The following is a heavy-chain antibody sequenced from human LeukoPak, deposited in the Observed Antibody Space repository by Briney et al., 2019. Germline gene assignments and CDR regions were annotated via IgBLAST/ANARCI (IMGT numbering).Heavy chain of an antibody. CDR3: AREVGTTGIVNY. V-gene: IGHV3-7*01. CDR1: GFTLSNFW. J-gene: IGHJ4*02. Sequence: GGSLRLSCGASGFTLSNFWMTWLRQAPGKGLEWVANINEDGSEKYYVDPVKGRFTISRDNAKNSLYLQMSSLRAEDTAVYFCAREVGTTGIVNYWGQGTLVTVSS. CDR2: INEDGSEK. D-gene: IGHD1-26*01.